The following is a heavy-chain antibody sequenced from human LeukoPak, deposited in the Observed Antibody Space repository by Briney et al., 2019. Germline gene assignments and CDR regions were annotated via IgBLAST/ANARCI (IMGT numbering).Heavy chain of an antibody. CDR2: ISGSGGST. Sequence: GSLRLSCAASGFTFSNYAVNWVRQAPGKGLEWVSTISGSGGSTYYADSVKGRFTISRDNSKDTLYLQMSSLRAEDTAVYYCAKDRGRYYDSSGYYWGYYFDSWGQGILVTLST. J-gene: IGHJ4*02. CDR1: GFTFSNYA. CDR3: AKDRGRYYDSSGYYWGYYFDS. D-gene: IGHD3-22*01. V-gene: IGHV3-23*01.